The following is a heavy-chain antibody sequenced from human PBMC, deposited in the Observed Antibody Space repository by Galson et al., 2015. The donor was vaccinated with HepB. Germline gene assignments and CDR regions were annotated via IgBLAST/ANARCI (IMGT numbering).Heavy chain of an antibody. CDR3: AVVFTDSAAYS. CDR2: IYPGDSDT. CDR1: GYILTNYW. V-gene: IGHV5-51*03. J-gene: IGHJ4*02. D-gene: IGHD2-21*02. Sequence: QSGAEVKKPGESLKISFKGSGYILTNYWIGWVRQMPGKGLEWLGVIYPGDSDTRYSPSFQAQVTISADKSVNTTYLQWSSLKASDSAMYYCAVVFTDSAAYSWGQGTQVTVSS.